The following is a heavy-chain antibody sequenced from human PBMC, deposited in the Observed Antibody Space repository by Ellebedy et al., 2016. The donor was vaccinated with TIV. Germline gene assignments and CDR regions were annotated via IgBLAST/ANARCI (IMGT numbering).Heavy chain of an antibody. V-gene: IGHV3-30*18. J-gene: IGHJ6*02. D-gene: IGHD2-2*01. CDR1: GFTFSSYG. CDR2: ISNDGNNK. Sequence: GESLKISCVLSGFTFSSYGMHWVRQAPGKGLEWVALISNDGNNKYYVASVKGRFTISRDNSKKTVYLQMNSLRAEDTAVYHCAKENGGLVAVPARYGLGVWGQGTTVTVSS. CDR3: AKENGGLVAVPARYGLGV.